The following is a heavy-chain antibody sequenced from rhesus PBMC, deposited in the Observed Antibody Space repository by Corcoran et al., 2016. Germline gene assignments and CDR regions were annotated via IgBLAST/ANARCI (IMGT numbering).Heavy chain of an antibody. V-gene: IGHV4-173*01. CDR3: ARDGAWTPRDY. J-gene: IGHJ4*01. D-gene: IGHD1-44*02. CDR2: IRSGGST. Sequence: QLQLQESGPGLVKPSETLSLTCAVSGGSISSNYWSWIRQPPGKGLEWIGRIRSGGSTNYNPSLKSRVTISKDTSKTQFSLKLSSVTAADTAVYYCARDGAWTPRDYWGQGVLVTVSS. CDR1: GGSISSNY.